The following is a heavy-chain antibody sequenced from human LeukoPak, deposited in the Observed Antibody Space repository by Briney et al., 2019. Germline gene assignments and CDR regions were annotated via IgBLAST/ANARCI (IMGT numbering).Heavy chain of an antibody. V-gene: IGHV3-21*01. D-gene: IGHD2-15*01. CDR3: ARDGQYCSGGSCYSDEGHFDY. Sequence: GGSLRLSCAASGFTFSSYSMNWVRQAPGKGLEWVSSISSSSYIYYADSVKGRFTISRDNAKNSLYLQMNSLRAEDTAVYYCARDGQYCSGGSCYSDEGHFDYWGQGTLVTVSS. CDR1: GFTFSSYS. CDR2: ISSSSYI. J-gene: IGHJ4*02.